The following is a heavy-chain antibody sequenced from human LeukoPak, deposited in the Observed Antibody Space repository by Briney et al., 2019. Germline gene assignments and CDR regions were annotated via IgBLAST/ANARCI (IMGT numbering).Heavy chain of an antibody. CDR3: AKVSSTAMVPGYFDY. CDR2: ISGGGGST. V-gene: IGHV3-23*01. CDR1: GFTFSSYA. Sequence: GGSLRLSCAASGFTFSSYAMSWVRQAPGKGLEWVSVISGGGGSTYHADSVKGRFTISRDNSKNTLYLQMNSLRAEDTAVYYCAKVSSTAMVPGYFDYWGQGTLVTVSS. D-gene: IGHD5-18*01. J-gene: IGHJ4*02.